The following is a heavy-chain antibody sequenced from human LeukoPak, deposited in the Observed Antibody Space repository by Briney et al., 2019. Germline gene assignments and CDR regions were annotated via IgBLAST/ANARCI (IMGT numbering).Heavy chain of an antibody. CDR3: ATLTQFGSGSYPTYYYYGMDV. Sequence: ASVKVSCKVSGYTLTELSTHWVRQAPGKGLEWMGGFDPEDGETIYAQKFQGRVTMTEDTSTDTAYMELSSLRSEDTAVYYCATLTQFGSGSYPTYYYYGMDVWGQGTTVTVS. CDR1: GYTLTELS. D-gene: IGHD3-10*01. V-gene: IGHV1-24*01. J-gene: IGHJ6*02. CDR2: FDPEDGET.